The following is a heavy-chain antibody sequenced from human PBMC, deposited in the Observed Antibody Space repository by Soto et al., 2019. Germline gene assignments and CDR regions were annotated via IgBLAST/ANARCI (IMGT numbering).Heavy chain of an antibody. V-gene: IGHV3-33*01. J-gene: IGHJ4*02. Sequence: GGSLRLSCAASGFTFSSYGMHWVRQAPGKGLEWVAVIWYDGSNKYYADSVKGRFTISRDNSKNTLYLQMNSLRAEDTAVYYCARDKDIVVVPAAYGSGSYLDYWGQGTLVTVSS. CDR1: GFTFSSYG. CDR3: ARDKDIVVVPAAYGSGSYLDY. CDR2: IWYDGSNK. D-gene: IGHD2-2*01.